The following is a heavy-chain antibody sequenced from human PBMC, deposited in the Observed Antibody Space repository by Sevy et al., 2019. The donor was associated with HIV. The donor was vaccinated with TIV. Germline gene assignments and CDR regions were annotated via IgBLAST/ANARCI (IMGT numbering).Heavy chain of an antibody. V-gene: IGHV3-7*01. Sequence: GGSLRLSCAASGFNFRTYGMSWVRQAPGKGLEWVANIKQDGSEKYYVDSVKGRFTISRDNAKNSLYLQMNSLRAEDTAVYYCAREGPNYDFWSGPYYFDYWGQGTLVTVSS. CDR1: GFNFRTYG. CDR2: IKQDGSEK. CDR3: AREGPNYDFWSGPYYFDY. J-gene: IGHJ4*02. D-gene: IGHD3-3*01.